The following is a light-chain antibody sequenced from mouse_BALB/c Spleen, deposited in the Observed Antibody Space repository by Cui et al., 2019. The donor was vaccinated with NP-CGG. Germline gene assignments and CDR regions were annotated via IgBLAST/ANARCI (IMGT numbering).Light chain of an antibody. CDR1: IGAVTTNNF. Sequence: AVVTQESALTTSPGEAVTLTCRSSIGAVTTNNFANWVQEKPNHLFTGLIGGTNNRAPGVPARFSGSLIGDKAALTITGAQTEDEAIYFCALWYSNHWVFGGGTKLTVL. V-gene: IGLV1*01. CDR2: GTN. CDR3: ALWYSNHWV. J-gene: IGLJ1*01.